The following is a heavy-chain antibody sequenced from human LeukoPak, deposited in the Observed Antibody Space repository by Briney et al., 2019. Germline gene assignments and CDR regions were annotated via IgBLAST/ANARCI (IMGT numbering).Heavy chain of an antibody. CDR2: IKQDGSEE. D-gene: IGHD1-26*01. Sequence: GGSLRLSCAASGFTFSSYWMSWVRQAPGKGLEWVANIKQDGSEEYYVDSVEGRFTISRDNAKDSLYLQMNSLRAGDTAVYYCARDAVGATVFDYWGQGNLVTVSS. V-gene: IGHV3-7*05. J-gene: IGHJ4*02. CDR3: ARDAVGATVFDY. CDR1: GFTFSSYW.